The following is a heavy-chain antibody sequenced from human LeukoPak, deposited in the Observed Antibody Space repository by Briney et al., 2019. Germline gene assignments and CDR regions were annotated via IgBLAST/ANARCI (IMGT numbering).Heavy chain of an antibody. Sequence: SETLSLTCDVSGGSITSYFWGWIRLPPGQGLEWIAYIYHSGRRNSNPSLTSRLTLSIDTSKNQFSLKLGSVTAADTAVYYCVRRNLKNAFDIWGHGTMVIVSS. CDR2: IYHSGRR. J-gene: IGHJ3*02. V-gene: IGHV4-59*08. CDR1: GGSITSYF. CDR3: VRRNLKNAFDI.